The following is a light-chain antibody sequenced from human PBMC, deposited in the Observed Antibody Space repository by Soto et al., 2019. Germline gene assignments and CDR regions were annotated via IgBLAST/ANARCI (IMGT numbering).Light chain of an antibody. CDR3: LKDYSEPLT. Sequence: AIQMTQSPSSLSASVGDRVTITCRASQGIRNDVGWYQQKPGKAPKLLVYAASTLHSGVPSRFSGSGSGTDFTLTISSLQSEDIATYYCLKDYSEPLTFGGGTKVEIK. V-gene: IGKV1-6*01. CDR2: AAS. CDR1: QGIRND. J-gene: IGKJ4*01.